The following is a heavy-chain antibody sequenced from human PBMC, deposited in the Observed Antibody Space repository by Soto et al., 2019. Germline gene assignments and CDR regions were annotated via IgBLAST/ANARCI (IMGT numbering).Heavy chain of an antibody. CDR1: GFTFSSYG. Sequence: QVQLVESGGGVVQPGRSLRLSCAASGFTFSSYGMHWVRQAPGKGLEGVAVIWYDGSNKYYADSVKGRFTISRDNSKKSMYRQMNSLGAEDTAVYYCARGGDDYVWGGYRNDGSVRGYFAYWGQGTVVTVSS. V-gene: IGHV3-33*01. CDR3: ARGGDDYVWGGYRNDGSVRGYFAY. D-gene: IGHD3-16*02. CDR2: IWYDGSNK. J-gene: IGHJ4*02.